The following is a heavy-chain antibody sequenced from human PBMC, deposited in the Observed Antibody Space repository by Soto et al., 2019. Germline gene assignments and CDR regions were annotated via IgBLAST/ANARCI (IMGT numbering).Heavy chain of an antibody. CDR1: GYTFTGYY. CDR2: INPNSGGT. CDR3: AGDRCSGGSCYTIGFDP. J-gene: IGHJ5*02. V-gene: IGHV1-2*02. D-gene: IGHD2-15*01. Sequence: GASVKVSCKASGYTFTGYYMHWVRQAPGQGLEWMGWINPNSGGTNYAQKFQGRVTMTRDTSISTAYMELSRLRSDDTAVYYCAGDRCSGGSCYTIGFDPWGQGTLVTVSS.